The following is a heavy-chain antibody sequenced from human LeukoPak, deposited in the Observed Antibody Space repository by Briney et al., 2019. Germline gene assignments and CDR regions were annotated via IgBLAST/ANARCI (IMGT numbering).Heavy chain of an antibody. J-gene: IGHJ4*02. D-gene: IGHD5-18*01. CDR3: AKGFGYSYGNFDY. CDR1: GFTFSSYA. Sequence: GGSLRLSCAASGFTFSSYAMSWVRQAPGKGLEWVSAISGSGGSTYYADSVKGPFTISRDNSKNTLYLQMNSLRAEDTAVYYCAKGFGYSYGNFDYWGQGTLVTVSS. V-gene: IGHV3-23*01. CDR2: ISGSGGST.